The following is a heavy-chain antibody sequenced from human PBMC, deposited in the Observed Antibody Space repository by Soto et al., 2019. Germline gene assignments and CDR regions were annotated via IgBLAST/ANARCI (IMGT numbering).Heavy chain of an antibody. Sequence: QVQLVQSGAEVKKPGSSVKVSCKASGGTFSSYAISWVRQAPGQGLEWMGGLMPISDTTNYAQKFQGRVTITADESPSAAYRELSSLRSEDTAGYYCARSQGSSTSLGIDYYYYCGMDVWGQGTTVTVTS. CDR2: LMPISDTT. V-gene: IGHV1-69*01. CDR1: GGTFSSYA. CDR3: ARSQGSSTSLGIDYYYYCGMDV. D-gene: IGHD2-2*01. J-gene: IGHJ6*02.